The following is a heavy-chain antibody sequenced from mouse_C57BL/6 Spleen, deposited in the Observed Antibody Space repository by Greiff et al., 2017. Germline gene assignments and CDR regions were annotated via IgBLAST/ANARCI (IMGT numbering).Heavy chain of an antibody. D-gene: IGHD4-1*01. V-gene: IGHV1-59*01. Sequence: QVQLQQPGAELVRPGTSVKLSCKASGYTFTSYWMHWVKQRPGQGLEWIGVIDPSDSFTNYNQKFKGKATLTVDTSSSTAYMQLSSLTSEDSAVYYCARHRANWEGWYFDVWGTGTTVTVSS. CDR2: IDPSDSFT. J-gene: IGHJ1*03. CDR3: ARHRANWEGWYFDV. CDR1: GYTFTSYW.